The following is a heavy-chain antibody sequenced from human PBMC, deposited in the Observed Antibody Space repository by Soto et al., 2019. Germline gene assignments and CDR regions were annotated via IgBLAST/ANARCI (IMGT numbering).Heavy chain of an antibody. CDR2: IFKGGSF. Sequence: SETLSLTCTVSGGSISGYYWSWIRQPPGKGLEWFGYIFKGGSFIYNPSLKIRVTISVDTSNNYFSLMLSFVTAADTAVYYCARAYYDRSGYAVDPWGQGTLVTVSS. CDR1: GGSISGYY. V-gene: IGHV4-4*09. D-gene: IGHD3-22*01. CDR3: ARAYYDRSGYAVDP. J-gene: IGHJ5*02.